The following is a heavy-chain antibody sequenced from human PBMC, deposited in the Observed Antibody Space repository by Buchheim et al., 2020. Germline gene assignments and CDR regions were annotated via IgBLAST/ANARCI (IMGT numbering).Heavy chain of an antibody. CDR2: ISYDGANK. CDR1: GFTFNNDA. CDR3: SRGGGLVLAYAMDV. D-gene: IGHD2-15*01. J-gene: IGHJ6*02. Sequence: QVQVVESGGGVVQPGRSLRLSCTASGFTFNNDALHWVRQAPGKGLEWVALISYDGANKYYAESVKGRFTISRDNSKNTESLQMDSLTTEDSAVYYCSRGGGLVLAYAMDVWGQGTT. V-gene: IGHV3-30-3*01.